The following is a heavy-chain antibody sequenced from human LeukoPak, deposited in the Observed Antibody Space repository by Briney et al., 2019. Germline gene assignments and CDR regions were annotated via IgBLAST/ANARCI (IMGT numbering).Heavy chain of an antibody. CDR1: GFTFDDYA. D-gene: IGHD6-13*01. J-gene: IGHJ5*02. CDR2: ISWNSGSI. Sequence: GGSLRLSCAASGFTFDDYAMHWVRQAPGKGLEWVSGISWNSGSIGYADSVKGRFTISRDNAKNSLYLQMNSLRAEDTALYYCAKDRGGQLGINWFDPWGQGTLVTVSS. V-gene: IGHV3-9*01. CDR3: AKDRGGQLGINWFDP.